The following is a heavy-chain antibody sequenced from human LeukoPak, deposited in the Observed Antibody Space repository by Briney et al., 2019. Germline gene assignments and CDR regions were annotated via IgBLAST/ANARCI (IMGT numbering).Heavy chain of an antibody. D-gene: IGHD3-10*01. CDR1: GGTFSSYA. V-gene: IGHV1-69*04. J-gene: IGHJ5*02. Sequence: GASVKGSCKASGGTFSSYAISWVRQAPGQGLEWMGRIIPIFGIANYAQKFQGRVTITADKSTSTAYMELSSLRSEDTAVYYCARDVLPRGFDPWGQGTLVTVSS. CDR2: IIPIFGIA. CDR3: ARDVLPRGFDP.